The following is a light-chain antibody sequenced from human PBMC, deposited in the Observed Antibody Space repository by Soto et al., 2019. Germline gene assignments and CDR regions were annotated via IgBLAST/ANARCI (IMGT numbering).Light chain of an antibody. CDR2: DAS. J-gene: IGKJ2*01. Sequence: ELVLTQSPGTLSLSPGERATLSCRASQRISNSYLARYQQKPGQAPRLLLYDASSRATGIPDRVSGSGSGTDFTLTISRLEPEDFAVYYCQQYARPPFAFGQGTKVEIK. V-gene: IGKV3-20*01. CDR3: QQYARPPFA. CDR1: QRISNSY.